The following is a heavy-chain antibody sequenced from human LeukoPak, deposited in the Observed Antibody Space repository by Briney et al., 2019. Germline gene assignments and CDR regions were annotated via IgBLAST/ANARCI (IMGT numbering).Heavy chain of an antibody. D-gene: IGHD3-10*01. Sequence: PSETLSLTCTVSGGSISSYYWSWIRQPPGKGLEWIGYIYYSGSTNYNPSLKSRVTISVDTSKNQFSLKLSSVTAADTAVYYCARGHGTMVRGRLDYWGQGTLVTVSS. CDR3: ARGHGTMVRGRLDY. CDR1: GGSISSYY. V-gene: IGHV4-59*08. CDR2: IYYSGST. J-gene: IGHJ4*02.